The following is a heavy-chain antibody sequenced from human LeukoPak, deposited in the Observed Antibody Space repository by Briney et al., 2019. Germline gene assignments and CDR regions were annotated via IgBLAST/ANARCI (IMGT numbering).Heavy chain of an antibody. D-gene: IGHD2-8*01. CDR3: ATSRTFDY. Sequence: GGSLRLSRAASGFTFSSYWMHWVRQAPGKGLVWVSHINSDGSSTNYADSVKGRFTISRDNAKNTVYLQMNSLRAEDTAVYYCATSRTFDYWGQGTLVTVSS. CDR2: INSDGSST. J-gene: IGHJ4*02. V-gene: IGHV3-74*01. CDR1: GFTFSSYW.